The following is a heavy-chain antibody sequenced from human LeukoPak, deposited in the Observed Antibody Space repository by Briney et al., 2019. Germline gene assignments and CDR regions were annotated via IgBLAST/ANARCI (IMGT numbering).Heavy chain of an antibody. CDR3: ARYEWELNLALDY. D-gene: IGHD1-26*01. CDR1: GYTFTSYG. Sequence: GASVKVSCKASGYTFTSYGISWVRQAPGQGLEWMGWISGYNGNTKYAQNFQGRVTMTTDTPTSTAYMELSSLRSEDTAVYYCARYEWELNLALDYWGQGTLVTVSS. J-gene: IGHJ4*02. V-gene: IGHV1-18*01. CDR2: ISGYNGNT.